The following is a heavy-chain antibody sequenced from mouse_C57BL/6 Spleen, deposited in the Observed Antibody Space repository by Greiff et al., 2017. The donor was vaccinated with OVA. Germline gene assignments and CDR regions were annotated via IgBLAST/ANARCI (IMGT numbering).Heavy chain of an antibody. J-gene: IGHJ3*01. D-gene: IGHD2-4*01. V-gene: IGHV1-54*01. CDR3: AIYYDYDGPFAY. CDR1: GYAFTNYL. Sequence: VKLQESGAELVRPGTSVKVSCKASGYAFTNYLIEWVKQRPGQGLEWIGVINPGSGGTNYNEKFMGKATLTADKSSSTAYMQLSSLTSEDSAVYFCAIYYDYDGPFAYWGQGTLVTVSA. CDR2: INPGSGGT.